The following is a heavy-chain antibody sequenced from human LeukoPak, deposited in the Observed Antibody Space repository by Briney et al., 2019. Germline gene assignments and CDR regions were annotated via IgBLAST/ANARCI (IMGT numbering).Heavy chain of an antibody. Sequence: GGSLRLSCAASEFTFSDYFMSWVRQAPGKGLEWVSVIYSGGSTYYADSVKGRFTISRDNSKNTLYLQMNSLRAEDTAVYYCARDPGGNWGYWGQGTLVTVSS. CDR2: IYSGGST. CDR3: ARDPGGNWGY. CDR1: EFTFSDYF. V-gene: IGHV3-66*01. D-gene: IGHD7-27*01. J-gene: IGHJ4*02.